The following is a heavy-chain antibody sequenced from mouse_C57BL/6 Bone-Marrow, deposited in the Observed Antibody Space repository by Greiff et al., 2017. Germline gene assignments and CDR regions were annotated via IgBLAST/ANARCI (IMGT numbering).Heavy chain of an antibody. CDR1: GFTFSDYY. CDR3: ARDKDYGSSHWYFDV. V-gene: IGHV5-16*01. J-gene: IGHJ1*03. CDR2: INYDGSST. Sequence: DVHLVESEGGLVQPGSSMKLSCTASGFTFSDYYMAWVRQVPEKGLEWVANINYDGSSTYYLDSLKSRFIISRDNAKNILYLQMSSLKSEDTATYYCARDKDYGSSHWYFDVWGTGTTVTVSS. D-gene: IGHD1-1*01.